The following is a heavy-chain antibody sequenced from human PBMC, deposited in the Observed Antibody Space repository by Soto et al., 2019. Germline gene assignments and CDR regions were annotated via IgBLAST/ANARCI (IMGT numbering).Heavy chain of an antibody. J-gene: IGHJ4*02. CDR2: FYYGGGT. CDR3: AAVRERALAWLLYFDY. D-gene: IGHD3-3*01. CDR1: YDSVSNRNYY. V-gene: IGHV4-39*01. Sequence: HLQRQESGPGLVKPSETLSLTCNVSYDSVSNRNYYWGWIRQPPGKGLEWIGSFYYGGGTYYNLSLKSRVTISDDTSKNQFSLQLIPVTAEDTAFYSCAAVRERALAWLLYFDYWGQGVLVNVAS.